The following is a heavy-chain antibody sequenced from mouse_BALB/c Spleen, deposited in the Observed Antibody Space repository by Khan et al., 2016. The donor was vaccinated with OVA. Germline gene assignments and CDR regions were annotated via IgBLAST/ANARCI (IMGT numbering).Heavy chain of an antibody. CDR3: ARRNYFGYTFAY. V-gene: IGHV1-77*01. CDR2: ISPGSGDT. Sequence: QVQLQQSGAELARPGASVKLSCKASGYTFTDYYINWVKLRTGQGLEWIGEISPGSGDTYYNERFKGKAPLTADKSSSTAYMQLSSLTSEASAVYCCARRNYFGYTFAYWGQGTLVTVSA. J-gene: IGHJ3*01. CDR1: GYTFTDYY. D-gene: IGHD1-2*01.